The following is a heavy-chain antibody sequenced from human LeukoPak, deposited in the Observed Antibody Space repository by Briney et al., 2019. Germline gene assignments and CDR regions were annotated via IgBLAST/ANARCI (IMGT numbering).Heavy chain of an antibody. CDR2: INGDGSGT. Sequence: GRSLRLSCAPSGITFSSYWMHWVRPPPGKGRVWVSHINGDGSGTSYADSVKGRFTISRDNAKNTLYLQLKSLRAEDTAVYYCARATRVSYFDYWGQGTLVTVSS. V-gene: IGHV3-74*01. CDR1: GITFSSYW. D-gene: IGHD1-1*01. CDR3: ARATRVSYFDY. J-gene: IGHJ4*02.